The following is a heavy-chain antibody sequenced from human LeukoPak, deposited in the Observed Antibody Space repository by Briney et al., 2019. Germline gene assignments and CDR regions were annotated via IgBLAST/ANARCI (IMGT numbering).Heavy chain of an antibody. CDR1: GFTFSSYG. J-gene: IGHJ4*02. Sequence: GGSLRLSCAASGFTFSSYGMHWVRQAPGKGLEWVAFIRYDGSNKYYADSVRGRFTVSRDNAKNTLYLEMSRLRAEDTAVYFCTRDNAYMFDYWGQGTQVAVSS. D-gene: IGHD2-2*01. V-gene: IGHV3-30*02. CDR2: IRYDGSNK. CDR3: TRDNAYMFDY.